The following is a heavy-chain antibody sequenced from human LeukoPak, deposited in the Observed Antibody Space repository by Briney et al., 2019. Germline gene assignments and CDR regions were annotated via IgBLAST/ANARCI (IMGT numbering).Heavy chain of an antibody. Sequence: GGSLRLSCAASGFTFSSYAMHWVRQAPGKGLEWVAVISYDRSNKYYADSVKGRFTISRDNSKNTLYLQMNSLRAEDTAVYYCARDLLHIVVVTAIPTFDYWGQGTLVTVSS. CDR3: ARDLLHIVVVTAIPTFDY. CDR1: GFTFSSYA. J-gene: IGHJ4*02. D-gene: IGHD2-21*02. CDR2: ISYDRSNK. V-gene: IGHV3-30-3*01.